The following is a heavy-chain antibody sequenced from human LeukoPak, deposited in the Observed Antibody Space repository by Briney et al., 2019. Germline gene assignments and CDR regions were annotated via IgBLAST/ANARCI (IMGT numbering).Heavy chain of an antibody. CDR3: ARVGYSYGSDY. D-gene: IGHD5-18*01. Sequence: PGGSLRLSCAVSGFAFGSEAMSWVRQSPARGLEWVASISPGGGTTYYAGYVKGRFTISRDNSKNTLYLQMNSLRAEDTAVYYCARVGYSYGSDYWGQGTLVTVSS. CDR2: ISPGGGTT. V-gene: IGHV3-23*01. CDR1: GFAFGSEA. J-gene: IGHJ4*02.